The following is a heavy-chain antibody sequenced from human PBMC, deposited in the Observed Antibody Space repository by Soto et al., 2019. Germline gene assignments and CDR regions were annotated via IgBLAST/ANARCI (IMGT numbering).Heavy chain of an antibody. V-gene: IGHV3-21*01. J-gene: IGHJ5*02. CDR2: ISSSSSYI. CDR3: ARLNYCSSTSCPTSNWFDP. D-gene: IGHD2-2*01. Sequence: GGSLRLSCAASGFTFSSYSMNWVRQAPGKGLEWVSSISSSSSYIYYADSVKGRFTISRDNAKNSLYLQMNSLRAEDTAVYCCARLNYCSSTSCPTSNWFDPWGQGTLVTVSS. CDR1: GFTFSSYS.